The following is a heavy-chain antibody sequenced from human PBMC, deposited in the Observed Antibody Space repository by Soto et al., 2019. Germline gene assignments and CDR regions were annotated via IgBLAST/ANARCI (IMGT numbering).Heavy chain of an antibody. D-gene: IGHD2-15*01. CDR3: AKALGSSLNWFDP. Sequence: GGSLRLSCAASGFTFSSYGMHWVRQAPGKGLEWVAVISYDGRNKYYADSVKGRFTISRDNSKNTLYLQMNSLRAEDTAVYYCAKALGSSLNWFDPWGQGTLVTVSS. CDR2: ISYDGRNK. J-gene: IGHJ5*02. CDR1: GFTFSSYG. V-gene: IGHV3-30*18.